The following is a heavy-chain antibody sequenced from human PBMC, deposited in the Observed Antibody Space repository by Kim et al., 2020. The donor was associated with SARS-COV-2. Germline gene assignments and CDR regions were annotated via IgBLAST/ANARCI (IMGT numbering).Heavy chain of an antibody. Sequence: YSPSFQGQVTISADKSISTAYLQWSSLKASDTAMYYCARPRWSSVDAFDIWGQGTMVTVSS. V-gene: IGHV5-51*01. J-gene: IGHJ3*02. CDR3: ARPRWSSVDAFDI. D-gene: IGHD2-8*01.